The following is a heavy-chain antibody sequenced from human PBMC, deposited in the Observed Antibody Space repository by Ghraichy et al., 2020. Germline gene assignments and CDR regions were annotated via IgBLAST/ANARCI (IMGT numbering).Heavy chain of an antibody. CDR3: ASSDEGPAAVS. Sequence: TLSLTCTVSGGSISSYYWSWIRQPPGKGLEWIGYIYTSGSTNYNPSLKSRVTISVDTSKNQFSLKLSSVTAADTAVYYCASSDEGPAAVSWGQGTLVTVSS. J-gene: IGHJ5*02. CDR2: IYTSGST. CDR1: GGSISSYY. D-gene: IGHD2-2*01. V-gene: IGHV4-4*09.